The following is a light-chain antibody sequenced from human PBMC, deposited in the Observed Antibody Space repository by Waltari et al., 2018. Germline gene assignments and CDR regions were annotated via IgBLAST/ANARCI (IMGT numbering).Light chain of an antibody. V-gene: IGLV4-69*01. CDR3: QTWGTDMWV. CDR1: SEHSSYA. CDR2: LNSDGSQ. J-gene: IGLJ3*02. Sequence: QLVVTQSPSASASLGASVKLTCTLSSEHSSYAIAWPQQQPEKGPRYLMRLNSDGSQSKGDVIPDRFSGSSSGSERYLTISSLQSEDEADYYCQTWGTDMWVFGGGTKLTVL.